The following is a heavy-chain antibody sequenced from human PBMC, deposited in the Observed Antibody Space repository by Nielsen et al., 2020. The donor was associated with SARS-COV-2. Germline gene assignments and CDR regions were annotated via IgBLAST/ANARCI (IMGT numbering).Heavy chain of an antibody. CDR1: GGSISSYY. Sequence: ESLKISCTVSGGSISSYYWSWIRQPPGKGLEWIGYIYYSGSTNYNPSLKSRVTISVDTSKNQFSLKLSSVTAADTAVYYCARAGAAYASDYWGQGTLVTVSS. CDR3: ARAGAAYASDY. D-gene: IGHD2-2*01. CDR2: IYYSGST. V-gene: IGHV4-59*13. J-gene: IGHJ4*02.